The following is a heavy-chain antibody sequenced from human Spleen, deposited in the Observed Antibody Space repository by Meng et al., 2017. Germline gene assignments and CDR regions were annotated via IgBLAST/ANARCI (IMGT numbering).Heavy chain of an antibody. V-gene: IGHV4-34*01. CDR2: INHSGST. CDR3: ARGPTTMAHDFDY. D-gene: IGHD4-11*01. J-gene: IGHJ4*02. Sequence: QVQLQEGGAGLLKPSETLSLTCVVSGRSFSDYYWSWIRQPPGKGLEWIGEINHSGSTNYNPSLESRATISVDTSQNNLSLKLSSVTAADSAVYYCARGPTTMAHDFDYWGQGTLVTVSS. CDR1: GRSFSDYY.